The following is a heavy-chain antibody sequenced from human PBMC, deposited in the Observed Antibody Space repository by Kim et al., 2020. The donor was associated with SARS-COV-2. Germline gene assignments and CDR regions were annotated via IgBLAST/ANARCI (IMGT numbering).Heavy chain of an antibody. Sequence: SVKGRFTISRDNAESSLSLQMNSLRAEDTAVYYCARSLYCSSTSCFYGMDVWGQGTTVTVSS. V-gene: IGHV3-48*03. D-gene: IGHD2-2*01. J-gene: IGHJ6*02. CDR3: ARSLYCSSTSCFYGMDV.